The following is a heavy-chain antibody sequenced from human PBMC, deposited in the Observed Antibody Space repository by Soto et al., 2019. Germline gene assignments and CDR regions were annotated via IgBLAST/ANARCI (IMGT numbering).Heavy chain of an antibody. CDR1: GXSLTGYHYD. V-gene: IGHV4-39*01. CDR3: AGGSSSAWIDS. Sequence: XTLTLPSTDTGXSLTGYHYDWGWIRQAPGKGLEWVGSIYHGGGNTYYNPSLKSRVTISVDKSKNQFFMRMNSVTATATAVYFSAGGSSSAWIDS. D-gene: IGHD6-25*01. J-gene: IGHJ5*01. CDR2: IYHGGGNT.